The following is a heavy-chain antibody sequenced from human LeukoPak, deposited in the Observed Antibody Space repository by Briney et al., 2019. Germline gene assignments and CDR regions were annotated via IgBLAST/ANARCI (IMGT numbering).Heavy chain of an antibody. V-gene: IGHV3-74*01. CDR2: INNDGSST. CDR1: GFTFNSYW. Sequence: GGSLRLSCAASGFTFNSYWMHWVRQAPGKGLVWVSHINNDGSSTSYADSVWGRFTISRDNAKNTLYLQMNSLRAEDTAVYYCARERDDYKSRDFDYWGQGTLVTVSS. J-gene: IGHJ4*02. CDR3: ARERDDYKSRDFDY. D-gene: IGHD5-24*01.